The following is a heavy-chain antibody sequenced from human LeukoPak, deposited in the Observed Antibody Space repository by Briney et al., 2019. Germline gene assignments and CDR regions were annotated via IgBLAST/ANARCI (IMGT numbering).Heavy chain of an antibody. V-gene: IGHV3-23*01. J-gene: IGHJ6*02. D-gene: IGHD3-22*01. CDR1: GFTFSSYA. CDR3: AGGKRITMIVVVIDYYGMDV. CDR2: ISGSGGST. Sequence: GGSLSLSCAASGFTFSSYAMSWVRQAPGKGLEWVSAISGSGGSTYYADSVKGRFTISRDNSKNTLYLQMNSLRAEDTAVYYCAGGKRITMIVVVIDYYGMDVWGQGTTVTVSS.